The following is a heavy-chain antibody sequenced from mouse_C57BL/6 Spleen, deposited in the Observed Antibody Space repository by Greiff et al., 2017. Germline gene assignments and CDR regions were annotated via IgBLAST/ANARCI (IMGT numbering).Heavy chain of an antibody. CDR2: INPSNGGT. J-gene: IGHJ4*01. Sequence: VQLQQPGTELVKPGASVKLSCKASGYTFTSYWMHWVKQRPGQGLEWIGNINPSNGGTNYNEKFKSKATLTVDKSSSTAYMQLSSLTSEESAVYYCAREEFYYDYDEYAMDYWGQGTSVTVSS. D-gene: IGHD2-4*01. CDR3: AREEFYYDYDEYAMDY. V-gene: IGHV1-53*01. CDR1: GYTFTSYW.